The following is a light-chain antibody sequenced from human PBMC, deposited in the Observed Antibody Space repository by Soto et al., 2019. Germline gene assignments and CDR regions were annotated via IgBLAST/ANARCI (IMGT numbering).Light chain of an antibody. CDR2: SAS. V-gene: IGKV3-20*01. J-gene: IGKJ2*01. CDR1: QSVSSSY. CDR3: QRYGNSPLYT. Sequence: EIVLTQSPDTLSLSPGERATLSCRASQSVSSSYLAWYQQKPGQAPRLLIYSASTRATGIPDRFSGGGSGTDFTLTISRLEPEDFAVYYCQRYGNSPLYTFSQGTRLEIK.